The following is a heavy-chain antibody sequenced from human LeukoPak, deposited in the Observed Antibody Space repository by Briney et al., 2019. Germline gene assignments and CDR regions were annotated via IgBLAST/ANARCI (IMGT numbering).Heavy chain of an antibody. CDR1: GGSLGSYH. J-gene: IGHJ4*02. Sequence: PSETLSLTCSVSGGSLGSYHWNWIRQPSGKGLEWIGIVFNNGGTKHNPSLTSRVAISVDTSKNQFALKLSSVTAADTAVYYCVASYGGYVLDYWGQGALVIVSS. D-gene: IGHD5-12*01. CDR3: VASYGGYVLDY. CDR2: VFNNGGT. V-gene: IGHV4-59*01.